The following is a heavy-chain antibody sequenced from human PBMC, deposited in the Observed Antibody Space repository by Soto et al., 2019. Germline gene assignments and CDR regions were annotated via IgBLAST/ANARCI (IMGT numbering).Heavy chain of an antibody. J-gene: IGHJ4*02. D-gene: IGHD3-16*01. V-gene: IGHV3-23*01. CDR2: ISGSGGST. CDR1: EFTFSSYA. Sequence: GGSLRLSCAASEFTFSSYAMSWVRQAPGKGLEWVSAISGSGGSTYYADSVKGRFTISRDNSKNTLYLQMNSLRAEDTAVYYCAKDLTETGYFDYWGQGTLVTVSS. CDR3: AKDLTETGYFDY.